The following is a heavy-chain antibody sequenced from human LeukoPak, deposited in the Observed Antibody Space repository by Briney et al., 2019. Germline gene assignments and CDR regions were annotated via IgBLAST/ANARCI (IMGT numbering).Heavy chain of an antibody. CDR3: ASTSWELPDY. J-gene: IGHJ4*02. CDR2: IKQDGSEK. Sequence: PGGSLRLSCAASGFTFSSYWMGWVRQAPGKGLEWVANIKQDGSEKYYVDSVKGRFAISRDNAKNSLYLQMNSLRAEDTAVYYCASTSWELPDYWGQGTLVTVSS. D-gene: IGHD1-26*01. V-gene: IGHV3-7*01. CDR1: GFTFSSYW.